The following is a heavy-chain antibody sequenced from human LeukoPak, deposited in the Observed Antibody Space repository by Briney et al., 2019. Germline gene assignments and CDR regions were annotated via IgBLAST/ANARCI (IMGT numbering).Heavy chain of an antibody. CDR1: GFTFSSYR. V-gene: IGHV3-7*01. CDR2: INQVGNET. Sequence: LPGGSLRLSCAPSGFTFSSYRMTWVRQAPGRGLEWVANINQVGNETYYVDSVKGRFTISRDNAKNSLFLQMNSLRAEDTAVYYCARDYGDYWGQGPLVTVSS. J-gene: IGHJ4*02. CDR3: ARDYGDY. D-gene: IGHD3-10*01.